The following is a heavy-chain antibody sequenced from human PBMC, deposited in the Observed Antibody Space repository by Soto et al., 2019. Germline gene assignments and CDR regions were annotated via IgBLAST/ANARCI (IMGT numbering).Heavy chain of an antibody. CDR3: ARVATVAGYDY. D-gene: IGHD6-19*01. V-gene: IGHV1-18*01. CDR1: GYTFTSYG. CDR2: VSGYNTKT. J-gene: IGHJ4*02. Sequence: GASVKVSCKASGYTFTSYGVSWVRQAPGQGLEWMGWVSGYNTKTNYAQKLQGRVTMTTDTSTSTAYMELRSLRSDDTAVYYCARVATVAGYDYWGQGTLVTVSS.